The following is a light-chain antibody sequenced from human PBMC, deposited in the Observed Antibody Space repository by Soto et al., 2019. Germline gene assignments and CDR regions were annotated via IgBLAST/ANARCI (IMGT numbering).Light chain of an antibody. Sequence: EIVLTQSPGTLSLSPGERATLSCRASRSVSSRYLAWYQQKPGQAPRLLIYGASSRATGIPDRFSGSGSGTDFTLTITGLEPEDFSVYHCHQYGYSPITFGQGTTLQIK. J-gene: IGKJ2*01. CDR3: HQYGYSPIT. CDR2: GAS. CDR1: RSVSSRY. V-gene: IGKV3-20*01.